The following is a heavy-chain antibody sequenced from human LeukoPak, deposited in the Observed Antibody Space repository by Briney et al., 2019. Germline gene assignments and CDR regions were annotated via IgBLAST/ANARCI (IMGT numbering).Heavy chain of an antibody. D-gene: IGHD3-3*01. CDR1: GYTFTGYY. CDR2: INPNSGGT. J-gene: IGHJ4*02. CDR3: ARDGITIFGVVIPYYFDY. V-gene: IGHV1-2*02. Sequence: ASVKVSCKASGYTFTGYYMHWVRQAPGQGLEWVGWINPNSGGTNYAQKFQGRVTMTRDTSISTAYMELSRLRSDDTAVYYCARDGITIFGVVIPYYFDYWGQGTLVTVSS.